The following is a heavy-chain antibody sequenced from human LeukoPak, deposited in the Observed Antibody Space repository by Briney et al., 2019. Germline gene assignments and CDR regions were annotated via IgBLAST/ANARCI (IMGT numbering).Heavy chain of an antibody. CDR3: ASPGDSSGDSDASDI. CDR1: GFTFSSYS. Sequence: PGGSLRLSCAASGFTFSSYSMNWVRQAPGKGLEWVSSISSSSSYIYYADSVKGRFTISRDNAKNSLYLQMNSLRAEDTAVYYCASPGDSSGDSDASDIWGQGTMVTVSS. D-gene: IGHD3-22*01. J-gene: IGHJ3*02. V-gene: IGHV3-21*01. CDR2: ISSSSSYI.